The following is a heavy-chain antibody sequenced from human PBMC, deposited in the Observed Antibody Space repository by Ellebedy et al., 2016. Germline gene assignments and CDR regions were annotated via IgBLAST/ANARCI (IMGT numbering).Heavy chain of an antibody. CDR3: ARGCSDRCYGGGYSWFDP. D-gene: IGHD2-2*01. V-gene: IGHV4-39*07. Sequence: SETLSLTCTVSGDSISSSSSYYWGWIRQPPGKGLECIGNIYYSGSTYYNPSLKSRVTISVDPSKNQFSLKVPSVSAADTAVYYCARGCSDRCYGGGYSWFDPWGPGMVVTVSS. CDR1: GDSISSSSSYY. CDR2: IYYSGST. J-gene: IGHJ5*02.